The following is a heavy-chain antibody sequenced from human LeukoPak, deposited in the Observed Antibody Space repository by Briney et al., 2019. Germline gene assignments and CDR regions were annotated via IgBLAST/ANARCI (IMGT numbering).Heavy chain of an antibody. CDR1: GGSISSSSYY. Sequence: SETLSLTCTVSGGSISSSSYYWGWIRQPPGKGLEWIGSIYYSGSTYYNPSLKSRVTISVDTSKNQFSLKLSSVTAADTAVYYCARELRYLNYFDYWGQGTLVTVSS. V-gene: IGHV4-39*07. CDR3: ARELRYLNYFDY. J-gene: IGHJ4*02. D-gene: IGHD2-15*01. CDR2: IYYSGST.